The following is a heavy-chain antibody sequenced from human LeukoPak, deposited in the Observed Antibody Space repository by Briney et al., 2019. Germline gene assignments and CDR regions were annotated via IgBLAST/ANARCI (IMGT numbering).Heavy chain of an antibody. D-gene: IGHD3-16*01. CDR1: GFTFSSSM. Sequence: GGSLRLSCAASGFTFSSSMMHWVRQAPGKGLVWVSRIYGDGSSTTYADSVRGRFTISRDNAKNTLYLQMNSLRSEDTAIYYCAMGFFTPFDNWAGEPWSPSPQ. J-gene: IGHJ4*02. CDR3: AMGFFTPFDN. CDR2: IYGDGSST. V-gene: IGHV3-74*01.